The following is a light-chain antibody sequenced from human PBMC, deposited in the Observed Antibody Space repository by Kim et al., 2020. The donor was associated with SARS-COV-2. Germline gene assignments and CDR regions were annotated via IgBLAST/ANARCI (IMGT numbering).Light chain of an antibody. V-gene: IGLV3-1*01. J-gene: IGLJ3*02. CDR3: QAWDSGTWV. CDR2: QDS. CDR1: KLGDKY. Sequence: VAPGQTAGIACSADKLGDKYVCWYQQRPGQSPVLVISQDSKRPSGIPERFSGSNSGNTATLTISGTQAMDEADYYCQAWDSGTWVFGGGTQLTVL.